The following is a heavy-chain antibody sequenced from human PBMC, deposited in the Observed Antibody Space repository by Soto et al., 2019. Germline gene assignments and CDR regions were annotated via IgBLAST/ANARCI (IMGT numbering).Heavy chain of an antibody. CDR1: GYTFTSYD. CDR2: MNPSNGNT. J-gene: IGHJ6*02. Sequence: QVQLVQSGAEVKKPGASVKVSCKASGYTFTSYDINWVRQATGQGLEWMGWMNPSNGNTGYAQKCQGRVTMTRNTSISTAYMELSSLRSEDTAVYFCARGAPPKARYSDYKRAAMDVWGQGTTVTVSS. D-gene: IGHD5-12*01. CDR3: ARGAPPKARYSDYKRAAMDV. V-gene: IGHV1-8*01.